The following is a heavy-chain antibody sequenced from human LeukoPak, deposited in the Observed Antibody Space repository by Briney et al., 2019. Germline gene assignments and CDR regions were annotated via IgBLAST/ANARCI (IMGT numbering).Heavy chain of an antibody. Sequence: ASVKVSCKASGYTLTGYYMHWVRQAPGQGLEWMGWINPNSGGTNYAQKFQGRVTMTRDTSISTAYMELSRLRSDDTAVYYCARDSSIVVVTPTNWGQGTLVTVSS. D-gene: IGHD2-21*02. J-gene: IGHJ4*02. CDR3: ARDSSIVVVTPTN. CDR1: GYTLTGYY. CDR2: INPNSGGT. V-gene: IGHV1-2*02.